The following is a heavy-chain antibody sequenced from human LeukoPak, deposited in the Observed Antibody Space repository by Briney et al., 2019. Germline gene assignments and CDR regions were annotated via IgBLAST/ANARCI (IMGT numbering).Heavy chain of an antibody. CDR2: ISAYNGNT. CDR3: ARTRGVSSGYFNWFDP. V-gene: IGHV1-18*01. CDR1: GYTFTSYG. Sequence: ASVKVSCKASGYTFTSYGISWVRQAPGQGLEWMGWISAYNGNTNYAQKLQGRVTMTTDTPTSTAYMELRSLRSDDTAVYYCARTRGVSSGYFNWFDPWGQGTLVTVSS. D-gene: IGHD6-19*01. J-gene: IGHJ5*02.